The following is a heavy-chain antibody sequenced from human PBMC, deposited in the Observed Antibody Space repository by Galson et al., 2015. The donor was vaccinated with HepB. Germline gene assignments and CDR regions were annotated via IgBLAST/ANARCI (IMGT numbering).Heavy chain of an antibody. CDR1: GFTFSRYA. CDR3: AKVRGALYNWNDVFFDY. J-gene: IGHJ4*02. CDR2: ISGSGGST. Sequence: SLRLSCAASGFTFSRYAMSWVRQAPGKGLEWVSAISGSGGSTYYADSVKGRFTISRDNSKNTLYLQMNSLRAEDTAVYYCAKVRGALYNWNDVFFDYWGQGTLVTVSS. D-gene: IGHD1-1*01. V-gene: IGHV3-23*01.